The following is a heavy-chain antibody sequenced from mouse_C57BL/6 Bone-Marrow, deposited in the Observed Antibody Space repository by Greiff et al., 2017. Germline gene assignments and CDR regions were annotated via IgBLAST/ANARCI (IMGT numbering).Heavy chain of an antibody. CDR2: IDPENGDT. CDR1: GFNIKDDY. J-gene: IGHJ3*01. D-gene: IGHD2-5*01. Sequence: VQLKQSGAELVRPGASVKLSCTASGFNIKDDYMHWVKQRPEQGLEWIGWIDPENGDTEYASKFQGKATITAYTSSNTAYLQLSSLTSEDTAVYYCTPIPYYSNYPRFAYWGQGTLVTVSA. CDR3: TPIPYYSNYPRFAY. V-gene: IGHV14-4*01.